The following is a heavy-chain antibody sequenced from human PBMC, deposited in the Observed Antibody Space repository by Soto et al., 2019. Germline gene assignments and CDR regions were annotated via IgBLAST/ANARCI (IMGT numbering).Heavy chain of an antibody. V-gene: IGHV1-3*01. J-gene: IGHJ6*02. CDR1: GYTFTSYA. CDR2: INAGNGNT. Sequence: QVQLVQSGAEVKKPGASVKVSCKASGYTFTSYAMHWVRQAPGQRLEWMGWINAGNGNTKYSQKFQGRVTITRDTSASTAYMELSSLRSEDTAVYYCARDNPTKDSSGYYYYYGMDVWGQGTTVTVSS. CDR3: ARDNPTKDSSGYYYYYGMDV. D-gene: IGHD3-10*01.